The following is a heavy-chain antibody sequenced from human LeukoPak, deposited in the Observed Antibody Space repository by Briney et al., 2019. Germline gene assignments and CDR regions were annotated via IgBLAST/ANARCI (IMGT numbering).Heavy chain of an antibody. CDR2: IIPIFGTA. V-gene: IGHV1-69*13. CDR3: ARSDYGDYEGYNWFDP. Sequence: VASVTVSCTASGGTFSSYAISWVRQAPGQGLEWMGGIIPIFGTANYAQKFQGRVTITADESTSTAYMELSSLRSEDTAVYYCARSDYGDYEGYNWFDPWGQGTLVTVSS. D-gene: IGHD4-17*01. CDR1: GGTFSSYA. J-gene: IGHJ5*02.